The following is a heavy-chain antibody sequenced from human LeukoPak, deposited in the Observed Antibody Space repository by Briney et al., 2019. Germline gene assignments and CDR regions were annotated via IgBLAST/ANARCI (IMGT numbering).Heavy chain of an antibody. D-gene: IGHD5-12*01. CDR2: INHSGST. J-gene: IGHJ4*02. CDR3: ARGPRVYSGYGPFDY. Sequence: SETLSLTCAVYGGSFSGYYWSWIRQPPGKGLEWIGEINHSGSTNYNPSLKSRVTISVDTSKNQFSLKLSSVTAADTAVYYCARGPRVYSGYGPFDYWGQGTLVTVSS. V-gene: IGHV4-34*01. CDR1: GGSFSGYY.